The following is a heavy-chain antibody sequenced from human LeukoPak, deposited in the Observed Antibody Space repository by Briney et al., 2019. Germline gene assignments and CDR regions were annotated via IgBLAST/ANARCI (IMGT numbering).Heavy chain of an antibody. V-gene: IGHV3-30*03. J-gene: IGHJ6*02. CDR3: ARDTASGGSLYYYYGMDV. CDR1: GFTFSSYG. CDR2: ISYDGSNK. Sequence: PGGSLRLSCAASGFTFSSYGMHWVRQAPGKGLEWVAVISYDGSNKYYADSVKGRFTISRDNSKNTLYLQMNSLRAEDTAVYYCARDTASGGSLYYYYGMDVWGQGTTVTVSS. D-gene: IGHD2-15*01.